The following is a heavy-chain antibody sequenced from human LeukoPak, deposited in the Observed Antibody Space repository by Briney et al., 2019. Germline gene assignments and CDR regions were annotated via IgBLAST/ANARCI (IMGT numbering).Heavy chain of an antibody. CDR1: GGSVSSSIYY. V-gene: IGHV4-39*01. CDR2: IYYSGST. CDR3: ASRNDILTGYVFDF. Sequence: SETLSLTCTVSGGSVSSSIYYWGWIRQPPGKGLEWIGSIYYSGSTSNNPSLKSRVTISVDTSKNQFSLKLTSVAAADTAVYYCASRNDILTGYVFDFWGQGTLVTVSS. D-gene: IGHD3-9*01. J-gene: IGHJ4*02.